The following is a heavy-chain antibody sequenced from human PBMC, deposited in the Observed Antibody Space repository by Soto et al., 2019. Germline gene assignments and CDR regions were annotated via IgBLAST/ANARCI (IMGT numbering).Heavy chain of an antibody. CDR1: GGSISSYY. D-gene: IGHD3-22*01. V-gene: IGHV4-59*01. CDR2: IYYSGST. J-gene: IGHJ4*02. CDR3: ARGGSSGQDH. Sequence: PSETLSPTCTVPGGSISSYYWSWIRQPPGKGLEWIGYIYYSGSTNYNPSLKSRVTVSVDTSKNQFSLKLSSVTAADTAVYYCARGGSSGQDHWGQGTLLTVSS.